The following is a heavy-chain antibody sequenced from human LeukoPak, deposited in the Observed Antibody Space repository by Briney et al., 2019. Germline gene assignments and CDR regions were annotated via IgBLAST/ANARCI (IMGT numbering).Heavy chain of an antibody. D-gene: IGHD3-16*01. CDR3: AKVPLGRDSWFDP. CDR2: ISGSGGST. CDR1: GFTFSSYA. Sequence: GGSLLLSCAASGFTFSSYAMSWVRQAPGKGLAWVSTISGSGGSTYYADSVKGRFTISRDNSKNTLYLQMNSLRAEDTAVYYCAKVPLGRDSWFDPWGQGTLVTVSS. J-gene: IGHJ5*02. V-gene: IGHV3-23*01.